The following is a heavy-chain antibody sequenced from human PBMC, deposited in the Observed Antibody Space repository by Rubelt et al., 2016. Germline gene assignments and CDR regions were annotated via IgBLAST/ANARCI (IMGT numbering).Heavy chain of an antibody. V-gene: IGHV4-38-2*02. CDR3: ARGGEYNYDRTDY. CDR2: IHHSGSA. D-gene: IGHD5-18*01. CDR1: GYSISSGYY. Sequence: QVQLQESGPGLVKPSETLSLTCTVSGYSISSGYYWGWIRQHPGKGLEWIGSIHHSGSAYYNPSLKSRVTSSVDTSKTQCSRKLSSVTAAETAIYDCARGGEYNYDRTDYWGQGTLVTVSS. J-gene: IGHJ4*02.